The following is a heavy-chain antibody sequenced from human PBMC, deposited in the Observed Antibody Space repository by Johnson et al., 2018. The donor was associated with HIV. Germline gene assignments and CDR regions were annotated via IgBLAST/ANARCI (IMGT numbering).Heavy chain of an antibody. CDR1: GFTFSSYA. CDR2: ISYDGSNK. J-gene: IGHJ3*02. D-gene: IGHD6-19*01. V-gene: IGHV3-30*04. CDR3: AKGLIPVAGTTAFDI. Sequence: QVQLVESGGGVVQPGRSLRLSCAASGFTFSSYAMHWVRQAPGKGLEWVAVISYDGSNKYYADSVKGRFTISRDNSKNTLYLQMNSLRAEDTAVYYCAKGLIPVAGTTAFDIWGQGTMVTVSS.